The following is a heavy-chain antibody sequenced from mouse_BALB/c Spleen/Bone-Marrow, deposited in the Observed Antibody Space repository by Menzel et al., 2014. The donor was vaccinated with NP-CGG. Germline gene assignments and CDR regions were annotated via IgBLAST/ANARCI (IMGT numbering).Heavy chain of an antibody. CDR1: RFTFSSYG. D-gene: IGHD1-1*01. Sequence: EVKLVESGGGLVQPGGSLKLSCAASRFTFSSYGMSWVRQTPDKRLELVATINSNGGSTYYPDSVKGRFTISRDNAKKPLSLQMSSLKSEDTAMYYCARDRYYGYAMDYWGQGTSVTVSS. V-gene: IGHV5-6-3*01. CDR3: ARDRYYGYAMDY. CDR2: INSNGGST. J-gene: IGHJ4*01.